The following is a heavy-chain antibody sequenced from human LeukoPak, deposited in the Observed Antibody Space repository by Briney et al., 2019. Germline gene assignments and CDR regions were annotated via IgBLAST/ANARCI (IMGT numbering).Heavy chain of an antibody. V-gene: IGHV3-9*01. CDR2: ISWNSGSI. CDR3: AKDPYYYDSSGGGDY. D-gene: IGHD3-22*01. J-gene: IGHJ4*02. CDR1: GFTFDDYA. Sequence: GRSLRLSCAASGFTFDDYAMPWVRQAPGKGLEWVSGISWNSGSIGYADSVKGRFTISRDNAKNSLYLQMNSLRAEDTALYYCAKDPYYYDSSGGGDYWGQGTLVTVSS.